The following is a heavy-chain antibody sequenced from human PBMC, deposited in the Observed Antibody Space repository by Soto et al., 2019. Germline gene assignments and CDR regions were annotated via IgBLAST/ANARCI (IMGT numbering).Heavy chain of an antibody. D-gene: IGHD3-3*01. V-gene: IGHV3-15*01. CDR3: TSGTGKSDFDY. Sequence: GGSLRLSCAASGFTFSNAWMSWVRQSPGKGLEWVGRIKSKIEGATRDFAAPVKGRFAISRDDSKNMLFLQMSSLKIEDSAVYYCTSGTGKSDFDYWGLGTLVTVSS. CDR2: IKSKIEGATR. CDR1: GFTFSNAW. J-gene: IGHJ4*02.